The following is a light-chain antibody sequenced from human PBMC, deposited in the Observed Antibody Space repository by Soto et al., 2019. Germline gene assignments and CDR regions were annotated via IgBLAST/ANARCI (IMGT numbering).Light chain of an antibody. J-gene: IGKJ2*01. V-gene: IGKV3-20*01. CDR2: GAS. CDR1: QSVSSSY. Sequence: IVLTQSPGTLSLSPGERASLSCRASQSVSSSYLAWYQQKPGQAPRLLIYGASSRATGIPERFSGSGSGTDFTLTISRLEPEDFAVYYCQQYGSSLYTFGQGTKLEIK. CDR3: QQYGSSLYT.